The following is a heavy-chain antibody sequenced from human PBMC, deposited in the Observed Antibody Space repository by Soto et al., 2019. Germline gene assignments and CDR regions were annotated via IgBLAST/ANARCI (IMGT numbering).Heavy chain of an antibody. V-gene: IGHV3-23*01. Sequence: EVQLLESGGGLVQPGGSLRLSCAASGFTFSSYAMSWVRQAPGKGLEWVSAISGSGGSTYYADSVKGRFTISRDNSKNTLYLQRNSLRAEDTAVYYCAKGGGSFSSGYYYGYWGQGTLVTVSS. J-gene: IGHJ4*02. CDR1: GFTFSSYA. CDR2: ISGSGGST. D-gene: IGHD3-22*01. CDR3: AKGGGSFSSGYYYGY.